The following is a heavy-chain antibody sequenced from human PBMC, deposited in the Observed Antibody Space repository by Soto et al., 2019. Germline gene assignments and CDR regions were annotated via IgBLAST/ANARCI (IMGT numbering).Heavy chain of an antibody. CDR1: GGSFSGYY. CDR2: INHSGST. Sequence: SETLSLTCAVYGGSFSGYYWSWIRQPPGKGLEWIGEINHSGSTNYNPSLKSRVTISVDTSKNQFSLKLSSVTAADTAVYYCARDQTGTTTSFDYWGQGTLVTVSS. CDR3: ARDQTGTTTSFDY. V-gene: IGHV4-34*01. J-gene: IGHJ4*02. D-gene: IGHD1-7*01.